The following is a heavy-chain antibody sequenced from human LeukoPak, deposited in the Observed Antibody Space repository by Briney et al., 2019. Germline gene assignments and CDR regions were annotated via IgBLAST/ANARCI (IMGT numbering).Heavy chain of an antibody. J-gene: IGHJ4*02. V-gene: IGHV3-23*01. Sequence: GGSLRLSCTASGFTFSSYAMSWVRQAPGKGLEWVSAISGSGGSTYYADSVKGRFTISRDNSKNTLYLQMNSLRAEDTAVYYCAKDPHPLTMIVVAVDYWGQGTLVTVSS. CDR2: ISGSGGST. CDR3: AKDPHPLTMIVVAVDY. D-gene: IGHD3-22*01. CDR1: GFTFSSYA.